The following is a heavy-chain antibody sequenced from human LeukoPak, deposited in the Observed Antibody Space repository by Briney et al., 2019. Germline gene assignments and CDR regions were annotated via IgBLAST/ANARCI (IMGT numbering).Heavy chain of an antibody. Sequence: PGGSLRLSCAACGFTFSSYEMKWVRQATGKGLEWVSYISSSGSTMYYADSVKGRFTISRDNAKNSLYLQMNSLRVEDTAVYYCARDYFLYWSNWSFDPWGRGTLVTVSS. CDR3: ARDYFLYWSNWSFDP. CDR2: ISSSGSTM. D-gene: IGHD2-8*02. CDR1: GFTFSSYE. V-gene: IGHV3-48*03. J-gene: IGHJ2*01.